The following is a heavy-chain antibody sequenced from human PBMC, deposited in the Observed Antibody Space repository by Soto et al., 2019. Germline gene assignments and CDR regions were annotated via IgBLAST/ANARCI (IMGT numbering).Heavy chain of an antibody. CDR2: IYYSGNT. CDR3: ARIPVDASMIYWLDP. D-gene: IGHD3-16*01. Sequence: SETLSLTCTVSGGSVSSGDYYWSWIRQPPGKGLEWIGYIYYSGNTNYNPSLKSRVIISVDTSKNLFSLKLTSVTAADTAVYYCARIPVDASMIYWLDPWGQGTLVTVSS. J-gene: IGHJ5*02. CDR1: GGSVSSGDYY. V-gene: IGHV4-61*08.